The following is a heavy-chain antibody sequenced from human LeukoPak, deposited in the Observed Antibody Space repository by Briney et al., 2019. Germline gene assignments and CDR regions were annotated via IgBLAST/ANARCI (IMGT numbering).Heavy chain of an antibody. D-gene: IGHD6-13*01. Sequence: ASVKVSCKASGYTFTGYYMHWVRQAPGQGLEWMGWINPNSGGTNYAQKFQGRVTMTRDTSISTAYMELSRLRSDDTAMYYCARGTIRIAAAGDYNWFDPWGQGTLVTVSS. CDR1: GYTFTGYY. J-gene: IGHJ5*02. CDR3: ARGTIRIAAAGDYNWFDP. CDR2: INPNSGGT. V-gene: IGHV1-2*02.